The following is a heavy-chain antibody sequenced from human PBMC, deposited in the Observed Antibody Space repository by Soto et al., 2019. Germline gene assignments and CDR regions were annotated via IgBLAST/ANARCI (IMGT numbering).Heavy chain of an antibody. CDR1: GGSISSSSYY. V-gene: IGHV4-39*01. CDR2: IYYAGNT. D-gene: IGHD1-26*01. J-gene: IGHJ4*02. CDR3: ARLGYSGSYYVFDY. Sequence: SETLSLTCTVSGGSISSSSYYWGWIRQPPGKGLEWIASIYYAGNTYYNPSLKSRVTISVDTSKNQFSLKLSSVTAADTAVYYCARLGYSGSYYVFDYWGQGTLVTASS.